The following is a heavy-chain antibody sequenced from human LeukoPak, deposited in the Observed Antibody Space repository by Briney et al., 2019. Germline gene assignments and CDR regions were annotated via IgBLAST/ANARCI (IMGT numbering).Heavy chain of an antibody. CDR2: ISYDGSNK. J-gene: IGHJ4*02. D-gene: IGHD5-18*01. CDR3: AREPYSYGPHFDY. V-gene: IGHV3-30-3*01. CDR1: GFTFSSYA. Sequence: PGRSLRLSCAASGFTFSSYAMHWVRQAPGKGLEWVAVISYDGSNKYYADSVKGRFTISRDNAKNSLYLQMNSLRAEDTAVYYCAREPYSYGPHFDYWGQGTLVTVSS.